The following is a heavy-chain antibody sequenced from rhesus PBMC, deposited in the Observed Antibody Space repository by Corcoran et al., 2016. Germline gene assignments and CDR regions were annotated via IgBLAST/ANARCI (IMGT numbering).Heavy chain of an antibody. CDR1: GITFSGYE. J-gene: IGHJ4*01. CDR2: VGGDRSYT. Sequence: EVQLAESGGGLVQPGGSLRLSCAASGITFSGYEMHWVRRAPGKWLEFVSFVGGDRSYTTSADSVKGRFTISRDNAKSSLSLQMNSLRAEDTAVYYCARSADFDYWGQGVLVTVSS. CDR3: ARSADFDY. V-gene: IGHV3-115*01.